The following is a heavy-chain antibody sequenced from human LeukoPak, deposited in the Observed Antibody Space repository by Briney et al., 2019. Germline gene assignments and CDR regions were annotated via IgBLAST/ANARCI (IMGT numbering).Heavy chain of an antibody. V-gene: IGHV3-11*01. Sequence: GGSLRLSCVASGFTFTDDYMTWIRQAPGKGLEWISYISTSSYTIYYADSVKGRFTISRDNAKNSLYLQMNSLRVEDTAVYYCARDRGSPHSAYDWGHLDYWGQGTLVTVSS. CDR2: ISTSSYTI. CDR1: GFTFTDDY. J-gene: IGHJ4*02. CDR3: ARDRGSPHSAYDWGHLDY. D-gene: IGHD5-12*01.